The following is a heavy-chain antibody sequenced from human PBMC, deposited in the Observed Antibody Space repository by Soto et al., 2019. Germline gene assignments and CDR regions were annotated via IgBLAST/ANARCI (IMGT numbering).Heavy chain of an antibody. V-gene: IGHV3-11*01. CDR3: ARGVIAARRLYYYYMDV. CDR1: GFTFSEYY. J-gene: IGHJ6*03. CDR2: ISSSGSTI. D-gene: IGHD6-6*01. Sequence: QVQLVESGGGLVKPGGSLRLSCAASGFTFSEYYMSWIRQAPGKGLEWVSYISSSGSTIYYADSVKGRFTISRDNAKNSLYLQRNSLRAEDTAVYYRARGVIAARRLYYYYMDVWGKGTTVTVSS.